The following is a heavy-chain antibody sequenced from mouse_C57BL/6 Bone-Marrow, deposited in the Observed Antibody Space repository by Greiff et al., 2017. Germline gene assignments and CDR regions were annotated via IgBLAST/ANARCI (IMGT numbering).Heavy chain of an antibody. V-gene: IGHV1-52*01. Sequence: QVQLQQPGAELVRPGSSVKLSCKASGYTFTSYWMPWVKQRPLQGLEWIGNIDPSDSETHYNQKFKDKATLTVDKSSSTAYMQLSSLTSEDSAVYYCAYGSYYYGSSSFFEYWGQGTTLTVAS. CDR1: GYTFTSYW. J-gene: IGHJ2*01. CDR2: IDPSDSET. CDR3: AYGSYYYGSSSFFEY. D-gene: IGHD1-1*01.